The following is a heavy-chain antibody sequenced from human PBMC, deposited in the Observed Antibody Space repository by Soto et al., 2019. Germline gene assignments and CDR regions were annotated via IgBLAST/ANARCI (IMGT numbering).Heavy chain of an antibody. Sequence: QAQLVQSGAEVKKPGASVKVSCQAGGYTFADYGISWVRQAPGQGLEWMGWIGPYNGNTNYAQNLQDRVTMTTDTSTNTAYMELRSLRSDDTALYYCARCYCSVGSCYTWWHFDLWGRGTLLTVSS. CDR2: IGPYNGNT. V-gene: IGHV1-18*01. J-gene: IGHJ2*01. D-gene: IGHD2-15*01. CDR1: GYTFADYG. CDR3: ARCYCSVGSCYTWWHFDL.